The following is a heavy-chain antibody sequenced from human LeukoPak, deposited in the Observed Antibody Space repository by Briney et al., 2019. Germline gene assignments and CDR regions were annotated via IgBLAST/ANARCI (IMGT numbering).Heavy chain of an antibody. V-gene: IGHV4-59*06. Sequence: SETLSLTCTVSGGSISSYYWSWIRQPPGKGLEWIGYIYYSGSTYYNPSLRSRVTISVDTSKNQFSLKLSSVTAADTAVYFCARRRVVVASTDGASGAFDIWGQGTMVTVSS. CDR1: GGSISSYY. D-gene: IGHD2-15*01. J-gene: IGHJ3*02. CDR3: ARRRVVVASTDGASGAFDI. CDR2: IYYSGST.